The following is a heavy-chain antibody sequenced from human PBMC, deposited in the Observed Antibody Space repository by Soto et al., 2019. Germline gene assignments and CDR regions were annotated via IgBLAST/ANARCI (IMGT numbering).Heavy chain of an antibody. J-gene: IGHJ4*02. Sequence: ASVKVSCKASGYTFTSYGISWVRQAPGQGLERMGWMNANNGNTNYAQKFQGRVTMTRNTSISTAYMELSSLRSEDTAVYYCARGKIWGSYRSSPVYWGQGTLVTVSS. CDR3: ARGKIWGSYRSSPVY. CDR2: MNANNGNT. CDR1: GYTFTSYG. V-gene: IGHV1-8*02. D-gene: IGHD3-16*02.